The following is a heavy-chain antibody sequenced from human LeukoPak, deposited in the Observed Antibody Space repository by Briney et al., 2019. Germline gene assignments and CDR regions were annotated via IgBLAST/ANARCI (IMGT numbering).Heavy chain of an antibody. V-gene: IGHV1-46*01. Sequence: ASVKVSCKASGYTFTGYYIHWVRQTPGQGLEWMGIINPSGGSTSYAQKFQGRVTMTRDTSTSTVYMELSSLRSEDTAVYYCARVQVAAAGLGIDPWGQGTLVTVSS. D-gene: IGHD6-13*01. CDR2: INPSGGST. CDR1: GYTFTGYY. J-gene: IGHJ5*02. CDR3: ARVQVAAAGLGIDP.